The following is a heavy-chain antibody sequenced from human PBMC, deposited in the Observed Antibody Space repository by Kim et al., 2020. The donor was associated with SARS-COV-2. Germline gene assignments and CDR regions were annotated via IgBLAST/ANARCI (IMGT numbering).Heavy chain of an antibody. J-gene: IGHJ4*02. CDR2: IYYSGST. Sequence: SETLSLICTVSGGSISSSGYYWGWIRQPPGKGLVWIGSIYYSGSTYYNPSLKSRLTIFVDTSKSQLSLKLRSVTAADTAVYYCARRCGGDCYPSGFDSWGQGTLVTVSS. D-gene: IGHD2-21*02. CDR1: GGSISSSGYY. CDR3: ARRCGGDCYPSGFDS. V-gene: IGHV4-39*01.